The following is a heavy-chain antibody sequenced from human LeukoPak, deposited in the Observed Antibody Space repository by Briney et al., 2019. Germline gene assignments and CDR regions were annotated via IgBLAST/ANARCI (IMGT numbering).Heavy chain of an antibody. CDR1: GFTFISYW. V-gene: IGHV3-7*03. CDR2: IKQDGSEK. Sequence: QAGGSLRLSCAASGFTFISYWMTWVRQAPGKGLEWVANIKQDGSEKYYVDSVKGRFTISRDNAKNSLYLQMNSLKTEDTAVYYCTTDENFDWLYHFDYWGQGTLVTVSS. CDR3: TTDENFDWLYHFDY. J-gene: IGHJ4*02. D-gene: IGHD3-9*01.